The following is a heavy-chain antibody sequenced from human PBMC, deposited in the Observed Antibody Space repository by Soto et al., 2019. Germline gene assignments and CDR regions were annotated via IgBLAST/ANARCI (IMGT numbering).Heavy chain of an antibody. CDR1: GYSFTSYW. V-gene: IGHV5-51*01. CDR2: IYPGDSDT. CDR3: ARQATIFRQDWFDP. D-gene: IGHD3-3*01. Sequence: KVSCKASGYSFTSYWIGWVRQMPGKGLEWMGIIYPGDSDTRYSPSFQGQVTISADKSISTAYLQWSSLKASDTAMYYCARQATIFRQDWFDPWGQGTLVTVSS. J-gene: IGHJ5*02.